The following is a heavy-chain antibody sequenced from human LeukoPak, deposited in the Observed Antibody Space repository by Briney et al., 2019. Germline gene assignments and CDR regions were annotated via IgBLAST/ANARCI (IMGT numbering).Heavy chain of an antibody. CDR3: ASQARGVGATPLDY. Sequence: GGSLRLSCAASGFTFSNFAMTWVRQAPGKGLEWVSSISSSSSYIYYADSVKGRFTISRDNAKNSLYLQMNSLRAEDTAVYYCASQARGVGATPLDYWGQGTLVTVSS. V-gene: IGHV3-21*01. CDR2: ISSSSSYI. D-gene: IGHD1-26*01. J-gene: IGHJ4*02. CDR1: GFTFSNFA.